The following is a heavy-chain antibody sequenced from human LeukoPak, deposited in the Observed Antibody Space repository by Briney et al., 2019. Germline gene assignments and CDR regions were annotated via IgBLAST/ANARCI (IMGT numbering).Heavy chain of an antibody. J-gene: IGHJ4*02. Sequence: PSETLSLTCTVSGGSISSYYWSWIRQPPGKGLEWIGYIFYSGSTNYNPSLKSRVTISVDTSKNQFSLKLSSVAAADTAVYYCAREGGSSSWYDYWGQGTLVTVLS. D-gene: IGHD6-13*01. CDR3: AREGGSSSWYDY. V-gene: IGHV4-59*01. CDR2: IFYSGST. CDR1: GGSISSYY.